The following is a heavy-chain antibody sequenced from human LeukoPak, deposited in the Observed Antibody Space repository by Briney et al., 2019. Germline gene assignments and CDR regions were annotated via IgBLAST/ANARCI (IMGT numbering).Heavy chain of an antibody. CDR2: INHSGST. CDR1: GGSFSGYY. J-gene: IGHJ4*02. D-gene: IGHD3-9*01. V-gene: IGHV4-34*01. Sequence: SETLSLTCAVYGGSFSGYYWSWIRQPPGKGLEWIGEINHSGSTNYNPSLKSRVTISVDTSKNQFSLKLSSVTAADMAVYYCARVRGYDILTGPYYFHYWGQGTLVTVSS. CDR3: ARVRGYDILTGPYYFHY.